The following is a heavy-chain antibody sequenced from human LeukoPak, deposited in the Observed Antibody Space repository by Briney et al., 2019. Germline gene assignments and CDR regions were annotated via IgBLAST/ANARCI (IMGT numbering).Heavy chain of an antibody. CDR2: ISGSSRST. V-gene: IGHV3-23*01. Sequence: GGSLRLSCAASGFTFSSYAMSWVRQAPGKGLEWVSTISGSSRSTYYADSVKGRFAISRDNSKNTLHLQMNSLRAEDTAVYYCARDQYSYAHAAHWGQGTLVTVSS. J-gene: IGHJ4*02. CDR1: GFTFSSYA. CDR3: ARDQYSYAHAAH. D-gene: IGHD5-18*01.